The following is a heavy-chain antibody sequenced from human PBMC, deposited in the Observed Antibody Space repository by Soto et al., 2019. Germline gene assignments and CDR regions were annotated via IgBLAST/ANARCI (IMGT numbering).Heavy chain of an antibody. V-gene: IGHV3-23*01. CDR1: GFTISSPA. Sequence: GGSLRLSCAASGFTISSPAMNWVRQAPGKGLEWVSMIRDGGGDTYYAESVTGRFTISRDSSKNTLYLQMNSLRAEDTALYYCAKDRDDNSGYPILHYWGLGT. J-gene: IGHJ4*02. CDR3: AKDRDDNSGYPILHY. D-gene: IGHD3-22*01. CDR2: IRDGGGDT.